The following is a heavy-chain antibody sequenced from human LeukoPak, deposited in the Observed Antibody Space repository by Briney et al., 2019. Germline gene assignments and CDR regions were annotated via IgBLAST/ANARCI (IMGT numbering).Heavy chain of an antibody. D-gene: IGHD2-2*01. V-gene: IGHV4-61*02. CDR2: IYTSGST. J-gene: IGHJ2*01. CDR3: ARAPDWYFDL. CDR1: GGSISGGSYY. Sequence: SQTLSLTCTVSGGSISGGSYYWSWIRQPAGRGLEWLGRIYTSGSTNYNPSLKSRVTISVDTSKNQFSLKLSSVTAADTAVYYCARAPDWYFDLWGRGTLVTVSS.